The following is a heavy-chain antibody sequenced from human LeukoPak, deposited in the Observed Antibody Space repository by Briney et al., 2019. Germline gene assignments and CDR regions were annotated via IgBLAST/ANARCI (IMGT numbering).Heavy chain of an antibody. Sequence: ASVKVSCKASGYSFTNYGISWVRQAPGQGLEWMGWISPYNGNTNYVQKFQDRVTMTTDTSTSTAYMELRSLRSDDTAVYYCARDRSSSWYYFDSWGQGTLVTASS. D-gene: IGHD6-13*01. CDR1: GYSFTNYG. CDR3: ARDRSSSWYYFDS. CDR2: ISPYNGNT. J-gene: IGHJ4*02. V-gene: IGHV1-18*01.